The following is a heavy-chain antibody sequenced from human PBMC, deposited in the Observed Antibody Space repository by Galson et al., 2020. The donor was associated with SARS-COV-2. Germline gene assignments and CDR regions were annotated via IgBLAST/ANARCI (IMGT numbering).Heavy chain of an antibody. CDR2: FKSQADGGTK. V-gene: IGHV3-15*01. Sequence: GESLKISCVASGFTFSSAWLCWVRQAPGKGLEWVARFKSQADGGTKEYSTPVNGRFTISRDDSKNTVYLQMNSLKIEDTAVYYCATGGLDYWGQGTLVTVSS. D-gene: IGHD3-16*01. CDR1: GFTFSSAW. CDR3: ATGGLDY. J-gene: IGHJ4*02.